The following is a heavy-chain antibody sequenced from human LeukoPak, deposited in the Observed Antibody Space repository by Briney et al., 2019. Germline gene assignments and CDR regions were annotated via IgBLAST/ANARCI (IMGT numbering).Heavy chain of an antibody. CDR1: GYTFTSYG. CDR2: ISAYNGNT. Sequence: GASVKVSFKSSGYTFTSYGISWVRQAPGQGLEWMGWISAYNGNTNYAQKLQGRVTMTTDTSTSTAYMELRSLRSDDTAVYYCATATDSSGSDYWGQGTLVTVSS. J-gene: IGHJ4*02. D-gene: IGHD3-22*01. CDR3: ATATDSSGSDY. V-gene: IGHV1-18*01.